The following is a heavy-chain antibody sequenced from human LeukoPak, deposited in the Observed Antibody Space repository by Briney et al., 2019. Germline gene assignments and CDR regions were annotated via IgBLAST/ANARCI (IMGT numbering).Heavy chain of an antibody. V-gene: IGHV1-69*13. CDR2: IIPIFGTA. CDR3: AFIPLGRGYNYYMDV. D-gene: IGHD5-12*01. J-gene: IGHJ6*03. CDR1: GYTFTSYY. Sequence: ASVKVSCKASGYTFTSYYMHWVRQAPGQGLEWMGGIIPIFGTANYAQKFQGRVTITADESTSTAYMELSSLRSEDTAVYYCAFIPLGRGYNYYMDVWGKGTTVTISS.